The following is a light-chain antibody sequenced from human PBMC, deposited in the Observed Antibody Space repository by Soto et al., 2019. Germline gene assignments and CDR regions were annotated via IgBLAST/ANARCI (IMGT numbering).Light chain of an antibody. Sequence: AIQLTQSPSSLSASVGDRVTITCRASQGITSALAWYQQKPGKAPKLLIYDASSLQSGVPSRFSDSGSRTDFTLTISSLQPEDFATFYCQQFNNYPLTFGVGTKVEIK. J-gene: IGKJ4*01. CDR1: QGITSA. CDR2: DAS. CDR3: QQFNNYPLT. V-gene: IGKV1D-13*01.